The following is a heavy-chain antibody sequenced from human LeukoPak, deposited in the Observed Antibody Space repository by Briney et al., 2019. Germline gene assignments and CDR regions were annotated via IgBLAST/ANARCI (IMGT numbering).Heavy chain of an antibody. V-gene: IGHV3-23*01. CDR2: ISGSGGST. Sequence: PGGSLRLSCAASGFTFSSYAMSWVRQAPGKGLEWVSAISGSGGSTYYADSVKGRFTISRDNSKNTLYLQMNSLRAEDTAVYYCAKDREYSSGWYYYGMDVWGQGTTVTVSS. D-gene: IGHD6-19*01. CDR1: GFTFSSYA. CDR3: AKDREYSSGWYYYGMDV. J-gene: IGHJ6*02.